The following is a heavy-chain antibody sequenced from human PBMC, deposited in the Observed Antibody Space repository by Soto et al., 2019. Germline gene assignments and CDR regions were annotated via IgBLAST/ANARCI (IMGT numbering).Heavy chain of an antibody. D-gene: IGHD3-10*01. CDR2: INHSGST. V-gene: IGHV4-34*01. CDR1: GGSFSGYY. J-gene: IGHJ4*02. CDR3: ARGLSTIVLLWFGEYYFDY. Sequence: SETLSLTCAVYGGSFSGYYWSWIRQPPGKGLEWIGEINHSGSTNYNPSLKSRVTISVDTSKNQFSLKLSSVTAADTAVYYCARGLSTIVLLWFGEYYFDYWGQGTLVTVSS.